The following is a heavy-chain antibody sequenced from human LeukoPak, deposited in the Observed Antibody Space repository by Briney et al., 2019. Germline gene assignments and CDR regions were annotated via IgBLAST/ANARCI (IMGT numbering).Heavy chain of an antibody. CDR1: GGSISSGSYY. Sequence: SETLSLTCTVSGGSISSGSYYWSWIRQPAGKGLEWIGRIYTSGSTNYNPSLKSRVTISVDTSKNQFSLKLSSVTAADTAVYYCARAGFIVGAAFDYWGQGTLVTVSS. CDR2: IYTSGST. J-gene: IGHJ4*02. D-gene: IGHD1-26*01. V-gene: IGHV4-61*02. CDR3: ARAGFIVGAAFDY.